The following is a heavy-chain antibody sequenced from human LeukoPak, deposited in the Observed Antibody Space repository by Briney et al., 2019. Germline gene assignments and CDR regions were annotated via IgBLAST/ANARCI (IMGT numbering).Heavy chain of an antibody. CDR1: GFTSTNYA. J-gene: IGHJ4*02. CDR2: LIGSSGST. V-gene: IGHV3-23*01. CDR3: AKGAYDYIEIGYFDS. D-gene: IGHD5-12*01. Sequence: GGSLRLSCAASGFTSTNYAMNWVRQAPGKGLEWVLVLIGSSGSTDYAASVKGRFTISRDKSKNTLFLQMNSLRAEDAAIYYCAKGAYDYIEIGYFDSWGQGTLVTVSS.